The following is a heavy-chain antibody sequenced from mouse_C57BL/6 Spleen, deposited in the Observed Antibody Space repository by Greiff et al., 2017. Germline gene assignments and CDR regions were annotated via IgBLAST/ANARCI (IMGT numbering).Heavy chain of an antibody. CDR1: GFTFCSYA. D-gene: IGHD4-1*01. Sequence: EVQVVESGGGLVKPGGSLKLSCAASGFTFCSYAMSWVRQTPEKRLEWVATISDGGSYTYYPDNVKGRFTISRDNAKNNLYLQMSHLKSEDTAMYYCARNWDDFDYWGQGTTLTVSS. V-gene: IGHV5-4*01. J-gene: IGHJ2*01. CDR3: ARNWDDFDY. CDR2: ISDGGSYT.